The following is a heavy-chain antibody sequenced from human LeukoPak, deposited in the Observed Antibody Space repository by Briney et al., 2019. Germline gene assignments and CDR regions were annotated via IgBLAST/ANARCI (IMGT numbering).Heavy chain of an antibody. CDR2: IYTSGST. V-gene: IGHV4-4*07. D-gene: IGHD3-22*01. CDR3: ARSQYYYDSSAKTGYYYYYMDV. J-gene: IGHJ6*03. Sequence: PSETLSLTCTVSGGSISSYYWSWIRQPAGKGLEWIGRIYTSGSTNYNPSLKSRVTMSVDTSKNQFSLKLSSVTAADTAVYYCARSQYYYDSSAKTGYYYYYMDVWGKGTTVTISS. CDR1: GGSISSYY.